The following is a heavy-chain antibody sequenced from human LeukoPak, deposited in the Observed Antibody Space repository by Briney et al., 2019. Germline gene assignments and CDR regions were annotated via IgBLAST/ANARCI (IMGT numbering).Heavy chain of an antibody. J-gene: IGHJ4*02. CDR2: MNPHSGNT. V-gene: IGHV1-8*01. Sequence: GASVKVSCKASGYTFTSYDINWVRQATGQGLEWMGWMNPHSGNTGYAQNFQGRVTMTRNTSISAAYMEPSSLRSDDTAVYYCARINYRPIIKFFDFWGQGTLVTVSS. CDR1: GYTFTSYD. CDR3: ARINYRPIIKFFDF. D-gene: IGHD4-11*01.